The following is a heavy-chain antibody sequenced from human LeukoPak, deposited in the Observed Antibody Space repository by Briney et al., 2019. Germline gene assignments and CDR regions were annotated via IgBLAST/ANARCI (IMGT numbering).Heavy chain of an antibody. Sequence: SETLSLTCTVSGGSISSSSYYWGWIRQPPGKGLEWIGSIYYSGSTYYNPSLKSRVTISVDTSKNQFSLKLSSVTAADTAVYYCAETSGGYCSSTSCPPDYWGQGTLVTVSS. J-gene: IGHJ4*02. V-gene: IGHV4-39*01. CDR2: IYYSGST. CDR3: AETSGGYCSSTSCPPDY. D-gene: IGHD2-2*01. CDR1: GGSISSSSYY.